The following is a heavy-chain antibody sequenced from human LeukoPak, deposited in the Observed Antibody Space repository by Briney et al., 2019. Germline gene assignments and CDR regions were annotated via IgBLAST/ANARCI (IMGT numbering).Heavy chain of an antibody. CDR1: GFTVSSNY. CDR2: IYSGGST. J-gene: IGHJ4*02. CDR3: AKTPAPVFGSKCYFDY. V-gene: IGHV3-53*01. D-gene: IGHD3-3*01. Sequence: GGSLRLSCAASGFTVSSNYMSWVRQAPGKGLEWVSVIYSGGSTYYADSVKGRFTISRDNSKNTLYLQMNSLRAEDTAVYYCAKTPAPVFGSKCYFDYWGQGTLVTVSS.